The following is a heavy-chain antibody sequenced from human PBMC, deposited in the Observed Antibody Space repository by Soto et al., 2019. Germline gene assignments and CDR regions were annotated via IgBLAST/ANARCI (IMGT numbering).Heavy chain of an antibody. J-gene: IGHJ4*02. CDR1: GYSISSYY. CDR3: ARLGSGYEAAYFDY. Sequence: SETLFLTCTVSGYSISSYYWSWIRQPPGKGLEWIGYIYYSGSTNYNPSLKSRVTISVDTSKNQFSLKLSSVTAADTAVYYCARLGSGYEAAYFDYWGQGTLVTVSS. CDR2: IYYSGST. V-gene: IGHV4-59*08. D-gene: IGHD5-12*01.